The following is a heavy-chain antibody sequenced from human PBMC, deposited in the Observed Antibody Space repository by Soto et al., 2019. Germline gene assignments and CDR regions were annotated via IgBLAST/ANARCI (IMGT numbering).Heavy chain of an antibody. CDR2: IYYSGST. V-gene: IGHV4-59*01. D-gene: IGHD1-1*01. CDR1: GGSISSFY. J-gene: IGHJ5*01. CDR3: ARPGLEPLRWFDP. Sequence: PSETLSLTWTVSGGSISSFYWSWIRQPPGKGLEWNGYIYYSGSTNYNPSLKSRVTISVDTSKNQFSLKLTSVTAADTAVYYCARPGLEPLRWFDPWGEGTLVTVSS.